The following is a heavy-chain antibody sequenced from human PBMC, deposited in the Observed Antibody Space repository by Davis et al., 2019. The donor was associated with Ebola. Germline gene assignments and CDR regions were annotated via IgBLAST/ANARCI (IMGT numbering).Heavy chain of an antibody. J-gene: IGHJ4*02. CDR1: GESLNGYH. CDR3: ARGRYLGF. Sequence: PSETLSLTYAVYGESLNGYHLNWIRQPPGKGLEWIGEVNPSGITNCNSSLESRVTISVDTSKNQFSLKLTSVTAADTAVYYCARGRYLGFWGQGTLVTVSS. CDR2: VNPSGIT. V-gene: IGHV4-34*01.